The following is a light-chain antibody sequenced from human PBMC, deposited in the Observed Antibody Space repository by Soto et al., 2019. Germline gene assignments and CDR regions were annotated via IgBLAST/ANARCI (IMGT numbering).Light chain of an antibody. V-gene: IGKV3-11*01. J-gene: IGKJ4*01. Sequence: EIVLTQAPATLSLSPGERATLSCRASQSFSSYLAWYQQKPGQAPRLLIYHASNRATGIPARFSGSGSGTDFTLTISSLEPEDVAVYYCQQRSNWPLTCGGGTKVEIK. CDR2: HAS. CDR1: QSFSSY. CDR3: QQRSNWPLT.